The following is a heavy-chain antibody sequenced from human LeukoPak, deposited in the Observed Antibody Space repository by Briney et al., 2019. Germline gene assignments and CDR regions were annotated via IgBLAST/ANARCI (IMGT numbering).Heavy chain of an antibody. J-gene: IGHJ6*03. CDR3: ANHPHCSSTSCYPYYYYYYMDV. V-gene: IGHV3-23*01. Sequence: PGGSLRLSCAASGFTFSSYAMSWVRQAPGKGLEWVSAISGSGGSTYYADSVKGRFTISRDNSKNMLYLQMNSLRAEDTAVYYCANHPHCSSTSCYPYYYYYYMDVWGKGTTVTVSS. CDR1: GFTFSSYA. CDR2: ISGSGGST. D-gene: IGHD2-2*01.